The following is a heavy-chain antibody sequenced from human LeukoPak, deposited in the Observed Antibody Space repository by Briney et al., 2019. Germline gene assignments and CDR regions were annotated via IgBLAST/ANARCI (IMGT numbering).Heavy chain of an antibody. D-gene: IGHD2-2*01. CDR2: INPSGGST. J-gene: IGHJ4*02. CDR1: GYTFTSYY. CDR3: ARGERELGYCSSTSCYRRGAGTSFDY. Sequence: ASVKVSCKASGYTFTSYYMHWVRQAPGQGLEWMGMINPSGGSTSYAQKFQGRVTMTRDTSTSTVYMELSSLRSEDTAVYYCARGERELGYCSSTSCYRRGAGTSFDYWGQGTLVTVSS. V-gene: IGHV1-46*01.